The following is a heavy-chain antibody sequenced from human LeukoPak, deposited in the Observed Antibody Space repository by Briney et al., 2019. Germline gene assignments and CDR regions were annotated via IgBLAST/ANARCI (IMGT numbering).Heavy chain of an antibody. CDR3: ARDYYDILTGLYYYYYMDV. CDR1: GFTFSSYA. J-gene: IGHJ6*03. V-gene: IGHV3-21*01. CDR2: ISSSSSYI. Sequence: GGSLRLSCAASGFTFSSYALNWARQAPGKGLEWVSSISSSSSYIYYADSVKGRFTISRDNAKNSLYLQMNSLRAEDTAVYYCARDYYDILTGLYYYYYMDVWGKGTTVTVSS. D-gene: IGHD3-9*01.